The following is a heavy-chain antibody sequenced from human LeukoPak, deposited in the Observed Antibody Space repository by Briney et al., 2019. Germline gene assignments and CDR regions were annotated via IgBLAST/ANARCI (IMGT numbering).Heavy chain of an antibody. CDR3: ASTRPVRGSSGLR. J-gene: IGHJ4*02. CDR2: IYSGGST. V-gene: IGHV3-53*01. D-gene: IGHD6-19*01. CDR1: GFTVSSNY. Sequence: GGSLRLSCAASGFTVSSNYMSWVRQAPGKGLEWVSVIYSGGSTYYADSVKGRFTISRDNSKNALYLQMNSLRAEDTAVYYCASTRPVRGSSGLRWGQGTLVTVSS.